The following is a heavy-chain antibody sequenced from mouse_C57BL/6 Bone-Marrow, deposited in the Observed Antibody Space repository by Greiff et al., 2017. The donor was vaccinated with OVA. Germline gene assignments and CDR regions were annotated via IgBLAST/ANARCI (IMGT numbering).Heavy chain of an antibody. Sequence: VQLQQPGAELVKPGASVKMSCKASGYTFTSYWITWVKQRPGQGLEWIGDIYPGSGSTNYNEKFKSKATLTVDTSSSTAYMQLSSLTSEDSAVYYCARRDYGSSYEYIDVWGTGTTVTVSS. V-gene: IGHV1-55*01. CDR3: ARRDYGSSYEYIDV. CDR2: IYPGSGST. J-gene: IGHJ1*03. D-gene: IGHD1-1*01. CDR1: GYTFTSYW.